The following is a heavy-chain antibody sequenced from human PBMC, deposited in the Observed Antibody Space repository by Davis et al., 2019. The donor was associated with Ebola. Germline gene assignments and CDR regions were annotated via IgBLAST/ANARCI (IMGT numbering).Heavy chain of an antibody. Sequence: GESLKISCAASGFTFSSYGMHWVRQAPGKGLEWVAVISYDGSNKYYADSVKGRFTISRDNSKNTLYLQMNSLRAEDTAVYYCARETSSYDFWSGRTQYYFDYWGQGTLVTVSS. V-gene: IGHV3-30*03. J-gene: IGHJ4*02. CDR2: ISYDGSNK. CDR1: GFTFSSYG. D-gene: IGHD3-3*01. CDR3: ARETSSYDFWSGRTQYYFDY.